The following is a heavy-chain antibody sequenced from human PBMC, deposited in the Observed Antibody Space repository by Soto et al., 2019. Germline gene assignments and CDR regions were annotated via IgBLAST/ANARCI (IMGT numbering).Heavy chain of an antibody. Sequence: EVQLVESGGGLVQPGGSLRLSCAASGITFSYYWMSWVRQAPGKGLEWVANIKQDGSEKYYVDSVKGRFTISRDNAXXSLNLQMNSLRAEDTSVYYCATHCNGGDFYLGLDYWGQENLVTVSS. CDR3: ATHCNGGDFYLGLDY. CDR1: GITFSYYW. D-gene: IGHD2-15*01. J-gene: IGHJ4*02. CDR2: IKQDGSEK. V-gene: IGHV3-7*01.